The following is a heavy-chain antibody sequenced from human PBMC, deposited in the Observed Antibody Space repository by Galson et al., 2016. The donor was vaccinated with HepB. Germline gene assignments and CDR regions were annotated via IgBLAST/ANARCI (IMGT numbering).Heavy chain of an antibody. CDR3: ARDSGTYEIDY. CDR1: GFTFSDHY. D-gene: IGHD1-26*01. CDR2: TRNKASSYST. V-gene: IGHV3-72*01. J-gene: IGHJ4*02. Sequence: SLRLSCAASGFTFSDHYMDWARQAPGKGLEWFGRTRNKASSYSTEYAASVKGRFTIPRDDSKNSLYLQMNSLKTEDTAVYYCARDSGTYEIDYWGQGTLVTVSS.